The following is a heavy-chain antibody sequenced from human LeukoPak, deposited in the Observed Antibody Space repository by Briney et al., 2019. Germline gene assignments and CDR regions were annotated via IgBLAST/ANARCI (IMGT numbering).Heavy chain of an antibody. Sequence: PGGSLRLSCAASGFTIRSYWMHWVRQAPGKGLLWVSRINSDGSSISYVDSVKGRFTISRDNAKNTLYLHMNSLRVEDTAVYYCAKDPYCSSSSCYTWWFDPWGQGTLVTVSA. CDR1: GFTIRSYW. CDR3: AKDPYCSSSSCYTWWFDP. D-gene: IGHD2-2*02. V-gene: IGHV3-74*01. CDR2: INSDGSSI. J-gene: IGHJ5*02.